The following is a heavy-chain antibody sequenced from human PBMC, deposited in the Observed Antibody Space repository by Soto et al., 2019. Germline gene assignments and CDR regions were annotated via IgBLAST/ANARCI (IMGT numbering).Heavy chain of an antibody. Sequence: SVKVSCKASGGTFSSYAISCVRQAPGQGLEWMGGIIPIFGTANYAQKFQGRVTITADESTSTAYMELSSLRSEDTAVYYCARDLYSYGQNHDAFDIWGQGTMVT. D-gene: IGHD5-18*01. CDR2: IIPIFGTA. J-gene: IGHJ3*02. CDR1: GGTFSSYA. V-gene: IGHV1-69*13. CDR3: ARDLYSYGQNHDAFDI.